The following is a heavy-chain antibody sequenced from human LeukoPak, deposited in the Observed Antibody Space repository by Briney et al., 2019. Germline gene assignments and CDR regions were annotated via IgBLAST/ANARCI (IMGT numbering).Heavy chain of an antibody. J-gene: IGHJ6*03. Sequence: GGSLRLSCAASGFTVSSNYMSWVRQAPGKGLEWVSVIYSGGSTYYADPVEGRFIISRDNSKNTLYLQMNSLRAEDTAVYYCARATFWSGYQRDSWYMDVWGKGTPVTVSS. V-gene: IGHV3-66*02. CDR1: GFTVSSNY. D-gene: IGHD3-3*01. CDR2: IYSGGST. CDR3: ARATFWSGYQRDSWYMDV.